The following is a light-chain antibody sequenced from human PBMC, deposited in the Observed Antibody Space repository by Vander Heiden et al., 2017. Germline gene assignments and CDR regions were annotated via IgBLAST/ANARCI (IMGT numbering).Light chain of an antibody. CDR3: QHRSNWPPIT. J-gene: IGKJ5*01. Sequence: IVLTQSPATLSLSPGERATLHCRASQSVSSYLAWYQQKPGQAPRLLIYDASNRATGIPARFSGSGSGTDFTLTISSLEPEDFAVYYCQHRSNWPPITFGQGTRLEIK. V-gene: IGKV3-11*01. CDR1: QSVSSY. CDR2: DAS.